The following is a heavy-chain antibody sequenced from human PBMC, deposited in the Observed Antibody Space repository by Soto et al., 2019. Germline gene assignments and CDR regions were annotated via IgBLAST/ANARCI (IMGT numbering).Heavy chain of an antibody. V-gene: IGHV1-46*01. Sequence: QVQLVQSGAEVKKPGASVKVSCKASGDTFTDYYIHWVRQAPGQGLEWMGPVNPSGGHTTYAQHFLGRMTITRDTSTSTLYMELTSLTSEDTAVYYCARGGHVVVVTAALDYWGQGTLVTVSS. D-gene: IGHD2-21*02. CDR3: ARGGHVVVVTAALDY. CDR2: VNPSGGHT. CDR1: GDTFTDYY. J-gene: IGHJ4*02.